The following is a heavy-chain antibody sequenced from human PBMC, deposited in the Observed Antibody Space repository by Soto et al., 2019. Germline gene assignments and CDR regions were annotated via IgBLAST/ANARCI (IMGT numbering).Heavy chain of an antibody. V-gene: IGHV4-4*02. D-gene: IGHD6-6*01. CDR3: ARGIVYSSWGFLGYYYGMDV. J-gene: IGHJ6*02. CDR2: IYHSGST. Sequence: SETLSLTCAVSGGSISSSNWWSWVRQPPGKGLEWIGEIYHSGSTNYNPSLKSRVTISVDKSKNQFSLKLSSVTAADTAVYYCARGIVYSSWGFLGYYYGMDVWGQGTTVTVSS. CDR1: GGSISSSNW.